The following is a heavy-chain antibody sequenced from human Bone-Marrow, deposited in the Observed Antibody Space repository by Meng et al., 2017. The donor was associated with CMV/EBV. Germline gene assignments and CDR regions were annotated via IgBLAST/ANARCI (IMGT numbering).Heavy chain of an antibody. CDR1: GYTFTGYY. D-gene: IGHD1-26*01. Sequence: ASVKVSCKASGYTFTGYYMHWVRQAPGQGLEWMGWINPNSGGTNYAQKFQGRVTMTRDTTISTSYMGLSRLRSDDTAVYYCASMWELLGAFDIWGQGTMVTVSS. J-gene: IGHJ3*02. V-gene: IGHV1-2*02. CDR2: INPNSGGT. CDR3: ASMWELLGAFDI.